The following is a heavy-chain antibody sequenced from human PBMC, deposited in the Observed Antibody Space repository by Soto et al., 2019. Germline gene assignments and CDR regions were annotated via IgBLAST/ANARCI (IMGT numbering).Heavy chain of an antibody. CDR2: IYYSGST. CDR3: ARGVVLWSTYYYYYYMDV. J-gene: IGHJ6*03. CDR1: GGSISSYY. Sequence: SETLSLTCTVSGGSISSYYWSWMRQPPGKGLDWIGYIYYSGSTNYNPSLKSRVTISVDTSKNQFSLKLSSVTAADTAVYYCARGVVLWSTYYYYYYMDVWGKGTTVTVSS. V-gene: IGHV4-59*01. D-gene: IGHD3-10*01.